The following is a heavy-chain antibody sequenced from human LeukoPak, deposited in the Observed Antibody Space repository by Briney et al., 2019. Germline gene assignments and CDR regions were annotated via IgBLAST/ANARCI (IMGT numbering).Heavy chain of an antibody. J-gene: IGHJ5*01. Sequence: GFLKLPLVASEFHFSDFWLSWVRQAPGKGLEWVANIKQGGREEKYVGSVKGRFAISRDDAKSTLYLQMDSLSGDDTAVYYCARDNGGWFDSWGRGTLVTVSS. CDR2: IKQGGREE. V-gene: IGHV3-7*03. D-gene: IGHD3-10*01. CDR1: EFHFSDFW. CDR3: ARDNGGWFDS.